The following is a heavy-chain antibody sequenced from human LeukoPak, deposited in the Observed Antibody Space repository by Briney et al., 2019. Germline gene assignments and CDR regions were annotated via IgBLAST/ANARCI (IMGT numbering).Heavy chain of an antibody. J-gene: IGHJ4*02. Sequence: SETLSLTCTVSGGSISSYYWSWIRQPPGKGLEWIGYIYYSGSTNYNPSLKSRVTISVDTSKNQFSLNLSSVTAADTAVYYCARDGSGLFDYWGQGTLVTVSS. CDR3: ARDGSGLFDY. CDR1: GGSISSYY. V-gene: IGHV4-59*12. D-gene: IGHD3-10*01. CDR2: IYYSGST.